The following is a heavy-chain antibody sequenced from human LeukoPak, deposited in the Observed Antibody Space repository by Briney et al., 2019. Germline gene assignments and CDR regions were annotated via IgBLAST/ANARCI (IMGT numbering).Heavy chain of an antibody. CDR3: ARVLPNYYDSSGYYYVEPFFDY. CDR1: GYSISSGYF. CDR2: MYHSGST. J-gene: IGHJ4*02. V-gene: IGHV4-38-2*02. D-gene: IGHD3-22*01. Sequence: KPSETLSLTCTVSGYSISSGYFWGWIRQPPGKGLEWIGSMYHSGSTYYKPSLKSRVTISVDTSKNQFSLKLSSVTAADTAVYYCARVLPNYYDSSGYYYVEPFFDYWGQGTLVTVSS.